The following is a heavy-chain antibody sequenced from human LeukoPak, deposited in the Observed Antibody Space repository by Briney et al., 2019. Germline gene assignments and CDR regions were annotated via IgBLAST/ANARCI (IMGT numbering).Heavy chain of an antibody. CDR1: GFTFSSYS. CDR2: ISTSSSYI. D-gene: IGHD2-21*02. J-gene: IGHJ4*02. Sequence: GGSLRLSCTASGFTFSSYSMNWVRQAPGKGLEWVSSISTSSSYIYYADSVKGRFTISRDNARNSLYLQMNSLRAEDTAVYYCARVSYCGGDCSTGSFDYWGQGTLVTVSS. V-gene: IGHV3-21*01. CDR3: ARVSYCGGDCSTGSFDY.